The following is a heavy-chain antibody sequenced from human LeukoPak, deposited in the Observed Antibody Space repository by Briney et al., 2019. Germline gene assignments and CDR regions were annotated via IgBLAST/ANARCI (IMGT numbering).Heavy chain of an antibody. D-gene: IGHD6-13*01. Sequence: ASVKVSCKTSGYRFITFGINWVRQAPGQGLEWMGGIIPIFGTANYAQKFQGRVTITADESTSTAYMELSSLRSEDTAVYYCAMGSGSSWLVEWVYWGQGTLVTVSS. J-gene: IGHJ4*02. V-gene: IGHV1-69*13. CDR2: IIPIFGTA. CDR1: GYRFITFG. CDR3: AMGSGSSWLVEWVY.